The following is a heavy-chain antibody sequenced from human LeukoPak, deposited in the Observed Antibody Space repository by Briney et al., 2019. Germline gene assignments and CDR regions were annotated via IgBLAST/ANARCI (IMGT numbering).Heavy chain of an antibody. J-gene: IGHJ3*02. Sequence: ASVKVSCKASGYTFTDYYMHWVQQAPGKGLEWMGRVDPVDGKTIYTEKFQGRVTITADTSTDTAYMELSSLRSEDTAVYYCATWTDVRGGTFDIWGQGTMVTVSS. CDR1: GYTFTDYY. V-gene: IGHV1-69-2*01. CDR2: VDPVDGKT. CDR3: ATWTDVRGGTFDI. D-gene: IGHD3-16*01.